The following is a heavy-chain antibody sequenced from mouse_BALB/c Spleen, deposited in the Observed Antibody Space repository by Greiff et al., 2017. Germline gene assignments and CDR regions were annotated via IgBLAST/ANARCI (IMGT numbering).Heavy chain of an antibody. CDR2: ILPGSGST. CDR1: GYTFSSYW. CDR3: ARSSEHYAMDY. J-gene: IGHJ4*01. Sequence: QVQLQQSGAELMKPGASVKISCKATGYTFSSYWIEWVKQRPGHGLEWIGEILPGSGSTNYNGKFKGKATLTADKSSSTAYMQLSSLTSVDSAVYFCARSSEHYAMDYWGQGTSVTVSS. V-gene: IGHV1-9*01.